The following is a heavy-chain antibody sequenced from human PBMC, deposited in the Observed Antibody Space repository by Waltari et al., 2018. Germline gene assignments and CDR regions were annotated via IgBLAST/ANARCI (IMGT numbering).Heavy chain of an antibody. D-gene: IGHD2-15*01. Sequence: QLQLQESGPGLVKPSETLSLTCTVSGGSISSSSYYWGWIRQPPGKGLEWIGSIYYSGGTSYNPSLNSRVTISIDTSKNQFSLKLSSVTAADTAVYYCARQYAVVSPLDGYWGQGTLVTVSS. J-gene: IGHJ4*02. CDR1: GGSISSSSYY. CDR2: IYYSGGT. CDR3: ARQYAVVSPLDGY. V-gene: IGHV4-39*01.